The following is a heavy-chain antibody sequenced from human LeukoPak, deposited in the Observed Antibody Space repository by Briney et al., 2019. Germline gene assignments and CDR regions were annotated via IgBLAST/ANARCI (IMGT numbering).Heavy chain of an antibody. CDR2: ISSSSSYI. Sequence: PGGSLRLSCAASGFTFSSYSMNWVRQAPGKGLEWVSSISSSSSYIYYADSVKGRFTISRDNAKNSLYLQMNSLRAEDTAVYYCARARYSSGWSTYYFDYWGQGTLVTVSS. CDR1: GFTFSSYS. J-gene: IGHJ4*02. D-gene: IGHD6-19*01. CDR3: ARARYSSGWSTYYFDY. V-gene: IGHV3-21*01.